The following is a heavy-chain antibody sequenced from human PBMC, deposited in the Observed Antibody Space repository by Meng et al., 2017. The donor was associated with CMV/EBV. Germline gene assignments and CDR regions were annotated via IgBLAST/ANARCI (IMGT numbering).Heavy chain of an antibody. V-gene: IGHV3-15*01. CDR2: IKSKTDGGTT. CDR1: GFTFSNAW. CDR3: TTSRITIFGVGASDAFDI. J-gene: IGHJ3*02. Sequence: GESLKIPCAASGFTFSNAWMSWVRQAPGKGLEWVGRIKSKTDGGTTDYAAPVKGRFTISRDDSKNTLYLQMNSLKTEDTAVYYCTTSRITIFGVGASDAFDIWGQGTMVTVSS. D-gene: IGHD3-3*01.